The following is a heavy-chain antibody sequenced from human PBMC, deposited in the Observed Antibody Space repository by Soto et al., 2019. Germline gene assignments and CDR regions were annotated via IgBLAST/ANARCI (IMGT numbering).Heavy chain of an antibody. D-gene: IGHD6-13*01. CDR1: GFTFSSYA. CDR3: ARGKVRMAAAGTSY. CDR2: ISYDGSNK. Sequence: GGSLRLSCAASGFTFSSYAMHWVRQAPGKGLEWVAVISYDGSNKYYADSVKGRFTISRDNSKNTLYLQMNSLRAEDTAVYYCARGKVRMAAAGTSYWGQGTLVTVSS. J-gene: IGHJ4*02. V-gene: IGHV3-30-3*01.